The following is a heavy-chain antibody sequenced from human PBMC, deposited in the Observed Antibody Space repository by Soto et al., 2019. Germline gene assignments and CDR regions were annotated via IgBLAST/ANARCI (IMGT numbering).Heavy chain of an antibody. V-gene: IGHV3-23*01. CDR2: ISGSGGST. D-gene: IGHD2-15*01. Sequence: GGSLRLSCAASGFPFSSYAMSWVRQAPGKGLEWVSAISGSGGSTYYADSVKGRFTISRDNSKNTLYLQMNSLRAEDTAVYYCAKTGGIVVVVAAASDWGQGTLVTVSS. J-gene: IGHJ4*02. CDR1: GFPFSSYA. CDR3: AKTGGIVVVVAAASD.